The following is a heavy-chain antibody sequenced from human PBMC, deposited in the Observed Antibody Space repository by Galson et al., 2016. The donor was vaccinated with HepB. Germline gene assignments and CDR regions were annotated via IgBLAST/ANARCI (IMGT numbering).Heavy chain of an antibody. CDR1: GYTFTTYG. D-gene: IGHD6-6*01. J-gene: IGHJ6*02. CDR2: ISPYSGNT. V-gene: IGHV1-18*01. CDR3: AKKEGVAARNHYYSYHGMDG. Sequence: SVKVSCKASGYTFTTYGISWVRQAPGQGLEWMGWISPYSGNTNYAQKFQGRVTMSTDTSTSTAYMELRSLRSDDTAVYYCAKKEGVAARNHYYSYHGMDGWGRGTTVTVSS.